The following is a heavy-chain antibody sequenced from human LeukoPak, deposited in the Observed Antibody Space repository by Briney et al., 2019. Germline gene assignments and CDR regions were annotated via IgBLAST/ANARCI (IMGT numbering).Heavy chain of an antibody. D-gene: IGHD5-24*01. Sequence: SETLSLTCTVSGGSISSYYWSWIRQPPGKGLEWIGYIYYSGSTNYNPSLKSRVTISVDTSKNQFSLKLSSVTAADTAVYYCASGRDGLHTFDYWGQGTLVTVSS. CDR2: IYYSGST. CDR1: GGSISSYY. V-gene: IGHV4-59*01. CDR3: ASGRDGLHTFDY. J-gene: IGHJ4*02.